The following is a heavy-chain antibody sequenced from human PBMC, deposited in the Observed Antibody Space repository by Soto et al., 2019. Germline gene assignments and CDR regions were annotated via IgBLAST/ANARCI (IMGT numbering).Heavy chain of an antibody. CDR3: ARGRAEMATTYFDY. J-gene: IGHJ4*02. V-gene: IGHV4-31*03. CDR2: IYYSGST. D-gene: IGHD5-12*01. CDR1: GGSISSGGYY. Sequence: PSETLSLTCTVSGGSISSGGYYWSWIRQHPGKGLEWIGYIYYSGSTYYNPSLKSRVTISVDTSKNQFSLKLSSVTAADTAVYYCARGRAEMATTYFDYWGQGTLVTVSS.